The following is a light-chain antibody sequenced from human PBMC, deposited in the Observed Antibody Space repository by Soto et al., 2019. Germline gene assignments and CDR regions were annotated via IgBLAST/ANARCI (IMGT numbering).Light chain of an antibody. CDR2: GAS. CDR1: ENVRTF. J-gene: IGKJ5*01. Sequence: EVVLTQSPATLSLSPGGRATLSCRASENVRTFVDWYQQKPGQAPRLLIYGASNRATGIPARFSGSGSGTDFTLTISNLEPEDFAVYYCQQYGSSPPSFGQGTRLEI. CDR3: QQYGSSPPS. V-gene: IGKV3-11*01.